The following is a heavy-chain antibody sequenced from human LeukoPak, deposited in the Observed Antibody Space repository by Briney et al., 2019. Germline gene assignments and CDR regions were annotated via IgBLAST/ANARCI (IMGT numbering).Heavy chain of an antibody. V-gene: IGHV3-48*03. J-gene: IGHJ4*02. CDR2: ISSSGSTI. CDR3: ARESSSSWSSNFDY. D-gene: IGHD6-13*01. CDR1: GFTFSSYE. Sequence: GGSLRLSCAASGFTFSSYEMNWVRQAPGKGLEWVSYISSSGSTIYYADSVKGRFTISRDNAKNSLYLQMNSLRAEDTAVYYCARESSSSWSSNFDYWGQGTLVTVSS.